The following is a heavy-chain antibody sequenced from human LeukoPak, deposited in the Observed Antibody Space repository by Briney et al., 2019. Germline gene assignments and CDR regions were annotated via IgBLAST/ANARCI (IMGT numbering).Heavy chain of an antibody. D-gene: IGHD3-3*01. CDR1: GYTFTSYG. CDR2: ISAYNGST. Sequence: GASVKVSCKASGYTFTSYGISWVRQAPGQGLEWMGWISAYNGSTNYAQKLQGRVTMTTDTSTSTAYMELRSLRSDDTAVYYCARMAYDFWSGYYPKYYYYYYGMDVWGQGTTVTVSS. J-gene: IGHJ6*02. CDR3: ARMAYDFWSGYYPKYYYYYYGMDV. V-gene: IGHV1-18*01.